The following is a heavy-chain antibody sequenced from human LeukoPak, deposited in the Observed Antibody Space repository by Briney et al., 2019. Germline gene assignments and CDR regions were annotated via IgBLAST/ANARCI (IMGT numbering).Heavy chain of an antibody. CDR1: GGTFSSYA. CDR2: IIPIFGTA. D-gene: IGHD4-17*01. J-gene: IGHJ4*02. Sequence: SVKVSCKASGGTFSSYAISWVRQAPGQGLEWMGGIIPIFGTANYAQKFQGRVTITTDESTSTAYMELSSLRSEDTAVYYCARGRFYGDYALFAYWGQGTLVTVSS. V-gene: IGHV1-69*05. CDR3: ARGRFYGDYALFAY.